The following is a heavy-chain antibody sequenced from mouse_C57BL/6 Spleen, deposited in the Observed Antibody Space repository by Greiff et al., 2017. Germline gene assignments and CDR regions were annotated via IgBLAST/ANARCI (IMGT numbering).Heavy chain of an antibody. J-gene: IGHJ4*01. D-gene: IGHD2-1*01. CDR1: GYTFTSYW. V-gene: IGHV1-7*01. CDR2: INPSSGYT. Sequence: QVQLQQSGAELAKPGASVKLSCKASGYTFTSYWMHWVKQRPGQGLEWIGYINPSSGYTKYNQKFKDKATLTADKSSSTAYMQRSSLTYEDSAVYYCAIYYGNYNYAMDYWGQGTSVTVSS. CDR3: AIYYGNYNYAMDY.